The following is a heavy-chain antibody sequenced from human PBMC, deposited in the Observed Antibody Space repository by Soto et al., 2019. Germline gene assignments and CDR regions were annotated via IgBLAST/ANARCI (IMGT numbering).Heavy chain of an antibody. D-gene: IGHD6-13*01. J-gene: IGHJ4*02. V-gene: IGHV1-18*01. CDR3: ARVIASAADFDY. CDR1: GYTFTSYG. Sequence: QVQLVQSGAEVKKPGASVKVSCKASGYTFTSYGLSWVRQAPGQGLEWMGWISAYNRNTNYAQKLQGRVTMTTDTATRTAYRELGSLRSDDTAVYYCARVIASAADFDYWGQGTLVTVSS. CDR2: ISAYNRNT.